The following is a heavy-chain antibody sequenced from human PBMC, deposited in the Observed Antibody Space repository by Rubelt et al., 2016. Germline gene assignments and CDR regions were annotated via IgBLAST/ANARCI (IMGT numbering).Heavy chain of an antibody. D-gene: IGHD3-10*01. J-gene: IGHJ3*02. CDR2: ITSSGTYA. CDR1: GFTFSDSY. CDR3: ARDLTYYFGSENYYDAFDI. Sequence: GGGLVKPGGSLRLSCAASGFTFSDSYMTWIRQAPGKGLEWVAYITSSGTYANSADSVEGRFTISRDNAKNSQYLKMNSLRAEDTAVYYCARDLTYYFGSENYYDAFDIWGQGTMVTVSS. V-gene: IGHV3-11*06.